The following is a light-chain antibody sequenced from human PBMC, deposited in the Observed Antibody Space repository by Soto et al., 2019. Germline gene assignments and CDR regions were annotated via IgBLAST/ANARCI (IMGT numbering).Light chain of an antibody. J-gene: IGKJ5*01. CDR2: GTS. V-gene: IGKV3-20*01. CDR3: QQYGSSIT. CDR1: QSVSSY. Sequence: EIVLTQSPATLSLSPGERATLSCRASQSVSSYLAWYQQKPGQAPRLLIYGTSSRATGIPDRFSGSGSGTDFTLTISRLEPEDFAVYYCQQYGSSITFGQGTRLGIK.